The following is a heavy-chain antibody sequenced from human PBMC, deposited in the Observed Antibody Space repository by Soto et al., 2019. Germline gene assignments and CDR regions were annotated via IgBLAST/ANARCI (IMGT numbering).Heavy chain of an antibody. J-gene: IGHJ4*02. V-gene: IGHV3-23*01. D-gene: IGHD5-18*01. CDR1: GFTFSSYA. CDR2: ISGSGGST. Sequence: EVQLLESGGGLVQPGGSLRLSCAASGFTFSSYAMSWVRQAPGKGLEWVSAISGSGGSTYYADSVKGRFTLSRDNSKNTRYVQMNSLRAEDTAVYYCAKILGDSYGLGGDFDYWGQGTLVTVSS. CDR3: AKILGDSYGLGGDFDY.